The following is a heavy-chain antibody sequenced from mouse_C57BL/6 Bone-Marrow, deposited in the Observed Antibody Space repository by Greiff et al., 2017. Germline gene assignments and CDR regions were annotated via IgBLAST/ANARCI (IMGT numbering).Heavy chain of an antibody. CDR1: GYTFTSYW. CDR3: ARSDYYYGSSFAY. J-gene: IGHJ3*01. V-gene: IGHV1-52*01. Sequence: QVQLQQPGAELVRPGSSVKLSCKASGYTFTSYWMHWVKQRPIQGLEWIGNIDPSDSETHYNQKFKDKATLTVDKSSSTAYMQLSSLTSEASAVYYCARSDYYYGSSFAYWGQGTLVTVSA. D-gene: IGHD1-1*01. CDR2: IDPSDSET.